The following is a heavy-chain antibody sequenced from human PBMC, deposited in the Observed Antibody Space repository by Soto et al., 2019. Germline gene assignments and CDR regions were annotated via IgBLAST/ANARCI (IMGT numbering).Heavy chain of an antibody. D-gene: IGHD3-10*01. CDR3: ARDLKVRGVIRDYYYYGMDV. V-gene: IGHV1-69*01. CDR2: SIPIFGTA. J-gene: IGHJ6*02. CDR1: GGTFSSYA. Sequence: QVQLVQSGAEVKKPGSSVKVSCKASGGTFSSYAISWVRQAPGQGLEWMGGSIPIFGTANYAQKFQGRVTITADESTSTAYMELSSLRSEDTAVYYCARDLKVRGVIRDYYYYGMDVWGQGTTVTVSS.